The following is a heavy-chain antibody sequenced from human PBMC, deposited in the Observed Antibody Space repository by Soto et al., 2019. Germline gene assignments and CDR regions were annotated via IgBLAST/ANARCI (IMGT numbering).Heavy chain of an antibody. Sequence: EVQLVESGGGLVQPGGSLRLSCAASGFSFSTYWMYWVRQAPGKGLVWVSRINVDGNTINYADYVKGRFTVSRDNAKNTLYLQMHSLRAEHTAVYYCARDEGRQGPEYFHHWGQGTLVTVSS. CDR1: GFSFSTYW. CDR2: INVDGNTI. CDR3: ARDEGRQGPEYFHH. J-gene: IGHJ1*01. V-gene: IGHV3-74*01.